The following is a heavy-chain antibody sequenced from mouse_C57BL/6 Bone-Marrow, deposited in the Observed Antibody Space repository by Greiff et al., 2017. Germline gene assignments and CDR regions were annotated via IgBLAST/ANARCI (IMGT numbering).Heavy chain of an antibody. V-gene: IGHV1-9*01. CDR2: ILPGSGST. Sequence: QVQLQQSGAELMKPGASVKLSCKATGYTFTGYWIEWVKQRPGHGLEWIGEILPGSGSTNYTEKFKGKATFTADTTSNTAYMQLSSRITEDSAVVYCARSDDYDAWFADWGQGTLVTVSA. D-gene: IGHD2-4*01. CDR1: GYTFTGYW. CDR3: ARSDDYDAWFAD. J-gene: IGHJ3*01.